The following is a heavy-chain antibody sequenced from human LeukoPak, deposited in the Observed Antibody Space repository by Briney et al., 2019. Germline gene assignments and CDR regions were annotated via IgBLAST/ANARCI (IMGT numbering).Heavy chain of an antibody. Sequence: PSETLSLTCTVSGGSISSGGYYWSWIRQHPGKGLEWIGYIYYSGSTYYNPSLKSRVTISVDTSKNQFFLKLSSVTAADTAVYYCARNYGGYDLDAFDIWGQGTMVTVSS. CDR2: IYYSGST. CDR1: GGSISSGGYY. V-gene: IGHV4-31*03. CDR3: ARNYGGYDLDAFDI. J-gene: IGHJ3*02. D-gene: IGHD5-12*01.